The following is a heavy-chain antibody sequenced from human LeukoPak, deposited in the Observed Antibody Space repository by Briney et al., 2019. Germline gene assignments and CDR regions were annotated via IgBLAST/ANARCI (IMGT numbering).Heavy chain of an antibody. D-gene: IGHD3-16*01. Sequence: GGSLRLSCAASGFTFSSYSMNWVRQAPGKGLEWVSGITSSGITYYADSVKGRFTVSRDNSKNTLYLQMNSLRAEDRAVYYCAKDSDWGRYDDWGQGTLVTVSS. V-gene: IGHV3-23*01. CDR2: ITSSGIT. CDR1: GFTFSSYS. J-gene: IGHJ1*01. CDR3: AKDSDWGRYDD.